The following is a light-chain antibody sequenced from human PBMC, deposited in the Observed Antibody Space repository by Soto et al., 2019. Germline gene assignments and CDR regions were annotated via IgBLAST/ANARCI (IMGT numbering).Light chain of an antibody. J-gene: IGKJ3*01. CDR1: QSISSY. CDR3: QQSYSTPLFT. CDR2: AAS. V-gene: IGKV1-39*01. Sequence: DIPMTQSPSSLSASVGDRVTITCRASQSISSYLNWYQQKPGKAPKRLIYAASSLQSGVPSRFSGSGSGTDFTLTISILQPEDFATYYCQQSYSTPLFTFGPGTKVDIK.